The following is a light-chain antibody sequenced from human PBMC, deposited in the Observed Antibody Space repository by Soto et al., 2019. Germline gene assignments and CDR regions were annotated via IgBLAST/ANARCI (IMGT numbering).Light chain of an antibody. CDR2: GTS. CDR3: QHYGTSPLA. V-gene: IGKV3-20*01. J-gene: IGKJ1*01. Sequence: EIVLTQSPVTLSLSPGERATLSCRASQSVSSTYLAWYQQKPGQAPRLLIYGTSTRATGIPDRLSGSGSGTDFTLTISRLEPEDFAVYYCQHYGTSPLAFGQGTKVDIK. CDR1: QSVSSTY.